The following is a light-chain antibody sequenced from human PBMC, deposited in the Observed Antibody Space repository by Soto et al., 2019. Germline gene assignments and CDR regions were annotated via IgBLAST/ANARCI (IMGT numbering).Light chain of an antibody. CDR2: DVS. CDR3: SSFSVASPL. V-gene: IGLV2-14*01. CDR1: SSDIGGYNY. J-gene: IGLJ1*01. Sequence: QSALTQPASMSGAPGQSVTISCAGTSSDIGGYNYVSWYQHHPGTAPKLIIYDVSSRPSGVSHRFSASKSGNTASLTISGLQPEDEADYYCSSFSVASPLFGTGTKATVL.